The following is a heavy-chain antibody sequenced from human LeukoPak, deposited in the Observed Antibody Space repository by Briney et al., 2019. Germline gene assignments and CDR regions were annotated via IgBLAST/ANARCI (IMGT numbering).Heavy chain of an antibody. J-gene: IGHJ4*02. D-gene: IGHD1-26*01. CDR2: IYYSGST. V-gene: IGHV4-39*01. CDR3: AKSGGYGLIDY. Sequence: PSETLSLTCAVSGASISGSGYYWGWIRQPPGKGLEWIGNIYYSGSTYYNASLQSRVTISIDMSKNEFSLRLNSVTAADTAMYYCAKSGGYGLIDYWGQGTLVTVSS. CDR1: GASISGSGYY.